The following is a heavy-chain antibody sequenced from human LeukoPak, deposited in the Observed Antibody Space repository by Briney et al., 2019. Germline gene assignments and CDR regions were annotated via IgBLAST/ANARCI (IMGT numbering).Heavy chain of an antibody. CDR3: ARRGGYGAEYFDY. D-gene: IGHD5-12*01. J-gene: IGHJ4*02. Sequence: GGSLRLSCVDSGITFSRYWMSWVRQAPGKGLEWVANIKQDGGEKYYVDSVKGRFTISRDNAKNSLYLQMNSLRVKDTAVYYCARRGGYGAEYFDYWGQGTPVTVSS. CDR2: IKQDGGEK. V-gene: IGHV3-7*03. CDR1: GITFSRYW.